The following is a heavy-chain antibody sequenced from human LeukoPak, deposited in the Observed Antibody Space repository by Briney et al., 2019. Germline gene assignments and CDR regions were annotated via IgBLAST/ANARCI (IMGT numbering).Heavy chain of an antibody. CDR2: ISYDGSNK. V-gene: IGHV3-30-3*01. CDR1: GFSFSDYY. CDR3: ARDPDYYGSGSSLYYLDY. J-gene: IGHJ4*02. Sequence: GGSLRLSCAASGFSFSDYYMSWIRQAPGKGLEWVAVISYDGSNKYYADSVKGRFTISRDNSKNTLYLQMNSLRAEDTAVYYCARDPDYYGSGSSLYYLDYWGQGTLVTVSS. D-gene: IGHD3-10*01.